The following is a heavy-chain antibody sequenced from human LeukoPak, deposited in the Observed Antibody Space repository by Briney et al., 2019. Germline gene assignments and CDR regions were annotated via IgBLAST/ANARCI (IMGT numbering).Heavy chain of an antibody. V-gene: IGHV4-39*01. CDR3: ARHLGPYSASYLDY. CDR1: GASISSSTYY. D-gene: IGHD1-26*01. J-gene: IGHJ4*02. Sequence: SGTLSLTCTVSGASISSSTYYWGWIRQSPGKGLEWIGSVNYAVNTYYNPSLKSRVTISADTSKNQFSLKMNFVTAADTALYYCARHLGPYSASYLDYWGQGSLVTVS. CDR2: VNYAVNT.